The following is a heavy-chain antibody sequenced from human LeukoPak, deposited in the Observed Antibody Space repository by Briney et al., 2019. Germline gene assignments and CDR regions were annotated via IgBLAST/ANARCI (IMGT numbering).Heavy chain of an antibody. CDR1: GFTVSSNY. Sequence: GGSLRLSCAASGFTVSSNYMAWVRQAPGRGLEWVSVIYSGGTIYYADSVKGRFTISRDNSRNTLYLQMNSLRAEDTAVYYCAREGSYDGSTMWYFDYWGQGTLVTVSS. CDR2: IYSGGTI. D-gene: IGHD3-22*01. J-gene: IGHJ4*02. CDR3: AREGSYDGSTMWYFDY. V-gene: IGHV3-53*01.